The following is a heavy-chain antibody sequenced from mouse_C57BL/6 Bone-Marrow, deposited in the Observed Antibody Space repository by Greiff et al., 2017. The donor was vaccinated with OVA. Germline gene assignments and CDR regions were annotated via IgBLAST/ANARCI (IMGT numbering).Heavy chain of an antibody. CDR2: ISDGGSYT. Sequence: DVQLVESGGGLVKPGGSLKLSCAASGFTFSSYAMSWVRQTPEKRLEWVATISDGGSYTYYPDNVKGRFTISRDNAKNNLYLQMSHLKSEDTAMYYCARDPYSLYAMDYWGQGTSVTVSS. D-gene: IGHD2-12*01. J-gene: IGHJ4*01. V-gene: IGHV5-4*01. CDR1: GFTFSSYA. CDR3: ARDPYSLYAMDY.